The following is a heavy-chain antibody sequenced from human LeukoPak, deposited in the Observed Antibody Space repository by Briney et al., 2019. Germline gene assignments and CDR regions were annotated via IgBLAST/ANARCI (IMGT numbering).Heavy chain of an antibody. V-gene: IGHV4-34*01. J-gene: IGHJ6*04. CDR1: GGSFSGYY. D-gene: IGHD3-10*01. CDR3: ARLPYGSGAWLQPEGRDV. Sequence: PSETLSLTCAVYGGSFSGYYWSWIRQPPEKGLEWIGEINHVGATNYNPSLKSRVTISVDTSKKQFSLNLTSVTAADTAVYYCARLPYGSGAWLQPEGRDVWGKGTTVTISS. CDR2: INHVGAT.